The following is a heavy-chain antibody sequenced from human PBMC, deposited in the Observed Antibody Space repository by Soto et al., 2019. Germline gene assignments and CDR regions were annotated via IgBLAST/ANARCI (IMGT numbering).Heavy chain of an antibody. V-gene: IGHV4-59*01. CDR1: GGSISSYY. CDR3: ASSNIAAAGFYYYALDV. D-gene: IGHD6-13*01. J-gene: IGHJ6*02. Sequence: SETLSLTCTVSGGSISSYYWSWIRQPPGKGLEWIGYIYYSGSTNYNPSLKSRVTISVDTSKNQFSLKLSSVTATDTAVYYCASSNIAAAGFYYYALDVWGRGTTVTVSS. CDR2: IYYSGST.